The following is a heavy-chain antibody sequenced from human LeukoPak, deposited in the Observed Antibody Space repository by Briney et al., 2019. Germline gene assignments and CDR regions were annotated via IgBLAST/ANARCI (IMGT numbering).Heavy chain of an antibody. CDR1: EFTFSSYW. CDR3: GRHGGAFEM. Sequence: GGSLRLSCAASEFTFSSYWMSWVRQAPVKGLEWVANIKQDGSEKDYVDSVKGRFTISRDNAKNSLYLQMNSLRVEDTAVYYCGRHGGAFEMWGQGTMVTVSS. V-gene: IGHV3-7*01. J-gene: IGHJ3*02. CDR2: IKQDGSEK.